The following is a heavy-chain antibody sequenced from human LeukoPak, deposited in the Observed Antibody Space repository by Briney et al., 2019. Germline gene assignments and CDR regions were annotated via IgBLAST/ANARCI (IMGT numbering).Heavy chain of an antibody. CDR2: IWYDGSNK. CDR3: SRRRLGYCSSTSCYGSSHYYYYMDV. D-gene: IGHD2-2*01. Sequence: GRSLRLSCAASGFTFSSYGMHWVRQAPGKGMEWVAVIWYDGSNKYYADSVKGRFTISRDNSKNTLYLQMNSLRAEDTAVYYCSRRRLGYCSSTSCYGSSHYYYYMDVWGKGTTVTVSS. J-gene: IGHJ6*03. V-gene: IGHV3-33*01. CDR1: GFTFSSYG.